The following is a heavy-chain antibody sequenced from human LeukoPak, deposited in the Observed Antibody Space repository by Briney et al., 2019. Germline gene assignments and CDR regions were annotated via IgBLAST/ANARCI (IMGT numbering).Heavy chain of an antibody. CDR1: GFTFSGSA. Sequence: GGSLRLSCAASGFTFSGSAMHWVRQASGKGLEWVGRIRSKANSYATAYAASVKGRFTISRDDSKNTAYLQMNSLKTEGTAVYYCTRLAAAGPLFDYWGQGTLVTVSS. D-gene: IGHD6-13*01. CDR2: IRSKANSYAT. J-gene: IGHJ4*02. CDR3: TRLAAAGPLFDY. V-gene: IGHV3-73*01.